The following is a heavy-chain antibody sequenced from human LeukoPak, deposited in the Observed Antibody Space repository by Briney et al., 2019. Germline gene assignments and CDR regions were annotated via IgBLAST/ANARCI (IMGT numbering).Heavy chain of an antibody. CDR2: INPSGGST. Sequence: ASVKVSCKASGYTFTSYYMHWVRQAPGQGLEWMGIINPSGGSTSYAQKLQGRVTMTRDTSTSTVYMELSSLRSEDTAVYYCARDVAIAAAGYYLDYWGQGTLVTVSS. D-gene: IGHD6-13*01. CDR3: ARDVAIAAAGYYLDY. CDR1: GYTFTSYY. V-gene: IGHV1-46*01. J-gene: IGHJ4*02.